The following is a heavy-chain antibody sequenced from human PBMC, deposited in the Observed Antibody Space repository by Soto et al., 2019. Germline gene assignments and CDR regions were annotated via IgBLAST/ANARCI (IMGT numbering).Heavy chain of an antibody. Sequence: ASVKVSCKTSGYTFTDYYTHWVRQAPGQGLEWMGWMNPKSGGAYFAQKFQGRVTLTRDTSIGTAYIEVNSLTSDDTAVYFCTGENIENSDGLYDAFDIWGQGTTVTVSS. CDR3: TGENIENSDGLYDAFDI. CDR1: GYTFTDYY. CDR2: MNPKSGGA. J-gene: IGHJ3*02. V-gene: IGHV1-2*02. D-gene: IGHD5-18*01.